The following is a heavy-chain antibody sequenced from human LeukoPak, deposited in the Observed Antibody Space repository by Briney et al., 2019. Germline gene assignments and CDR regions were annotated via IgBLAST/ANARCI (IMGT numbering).Heavy chain of an antibody. D-gene: IGHD5-18*01. V-gene: IGHV3-23*01. Sequence: GGSLRLSCAASGFTFSSYALSWVRQAQGKGLELVSGITNSYTGTYHADSVKGRFTISRDNSKNTVYLQMSSLRAEDTAVYYCARTGYNYGTPLNYWGQGTLVTVSS. CDR3: ARTGYNYGTPLNY. CDR2: ITNSYTGT. J-gene: IGHJ4*02. CDR1: GFTFSSYA.